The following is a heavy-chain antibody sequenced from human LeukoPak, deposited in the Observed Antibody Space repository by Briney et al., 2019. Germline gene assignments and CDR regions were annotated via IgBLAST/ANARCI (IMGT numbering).Heavy chain of an antibody. CDR2: IRQDGSEK. CDR1: GFTFSTYG. V-gene: IGHV3-7*05. J-gene: IGHJ1*01. D-gene: IGHD3-3*01. CDR3: ARSITIFGVGNFQH. Sequence: PGRSLQLSCAASGFTFSTYGMYWVRQAPGKGLERVANIRQDGSEKNYVDSVRGRFTISRDNAMNSLYLQMNSLRADDTAVYYCARSITIFGVGNFQHWGQGTLVTVSS.